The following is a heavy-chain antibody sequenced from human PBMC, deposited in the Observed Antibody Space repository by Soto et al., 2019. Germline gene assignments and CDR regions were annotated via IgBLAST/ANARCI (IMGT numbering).Heavy chain of an antibody. CDR3: AKDWHLALGGVIGPYYFDY. CDR1: GFTFSSYA. D-gene: IGHD3-16*02. V-gene: IGHV3-23*01. J-gene: IGHJ4*02. Sequence: EVQLLESGGGLVQPGGSLRLSCAASGFTFSSYAMSWVRQAPGKGLEWVSAISGSGGSTYYADSVKGRFTISRDNSKNTLYLQMNSLRAEDTAVYYCAKDWHLALGGVIGPYYFDYWGQGTLVTVSS. CDR2: ISGSGGST.